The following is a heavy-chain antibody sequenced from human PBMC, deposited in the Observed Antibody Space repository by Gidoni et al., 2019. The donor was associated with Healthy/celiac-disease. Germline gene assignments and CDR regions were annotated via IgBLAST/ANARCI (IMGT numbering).Heavy chain of an antibody. D-gene: IGHD3-10*01. V-gene: IGHV3-23*01. CDR3: AKDRGIWFGELDY. Sequence: EVQLLESGGGWVQTGGSLRLSWADSGLTVSSYAMRWVRQAPGKGLGWVSAISGSGGSTYYADSVKGRFTISRDNSKNTLYLQMNSLRAEDTAVYYCAKDRGIWFGELDYWGQGTLVTVSS. J-gene: IGHJ4*02. CDR1: GLTVSSYA. CDR2: ISGSGGST.